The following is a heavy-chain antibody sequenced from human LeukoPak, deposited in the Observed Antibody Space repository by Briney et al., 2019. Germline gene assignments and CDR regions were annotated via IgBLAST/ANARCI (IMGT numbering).Heavy chain of an antibody. CDR2: MYSDVHT. D-gene: IGHD1-26*01. CDR3: ARGVLGLKPLDY. CDR1: GLTVGTTK. V-gene: IGHV3-53*01. Sequence: GGSWESSLEAPGLTVGTTKMPWARQAPGKGLDGVSFMYSDVHTYYADSVKGRFTISTDNSENKLYLQMNSLRAEDTAVYYCARGVLGLKPLDYWGQGTLVTVSS. J-gene: IGHJ4*02.